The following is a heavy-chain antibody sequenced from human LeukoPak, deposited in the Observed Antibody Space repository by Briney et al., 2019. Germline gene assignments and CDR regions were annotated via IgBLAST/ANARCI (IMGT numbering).Heavy chain of an antibody. Sequence: GEALKISCKGPGYSFTSYSIGWVRQMPGKGRERMGISYPGDSDTRYSSSFQGQVTISADKSISTAYLQWSSLKASDTAMYYCARHDRQREYSSSSVAFDIWGQGTMVSVSS. D-gene: IGHD6-6*01. V-gene: IGHV5-51*01. CDR1: GYSFTSYS. CDR2: SYPGDSDT. J-gene: IGHJ3*02. CDR3: ARHDRQREYSSSSVAFDI.